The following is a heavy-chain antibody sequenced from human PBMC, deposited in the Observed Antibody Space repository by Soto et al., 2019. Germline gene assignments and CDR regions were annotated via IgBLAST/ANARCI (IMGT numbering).Heavy chain of an antibody. D-gene: IGHD2-15*01. CDR1: GFTFTSYA. CDR2: ITKSGDTT. CDR3: ATHGCSGGSCYSRFPLDY. V-gene: IGHV3-23*01. Sequence: EVQLLESGGGLAQPGGSLRLSCAASGFTFTSYAMSWVRQAPGKGLEWVSSITKSGDTTYYADSVEGRFTISRDNSKNTVYLQMNSLRAEDTAVYYCATHGCSGGSCYSRFPLDYWGQGTLVTVSS. J-gene: IGHJ4*02.